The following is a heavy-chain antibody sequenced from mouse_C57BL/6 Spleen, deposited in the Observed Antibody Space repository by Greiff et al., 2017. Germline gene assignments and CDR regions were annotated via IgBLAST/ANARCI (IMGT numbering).Heavy chain of an antibody. CDR2: ISDGGSYT. J-gene: IGHJ4*01. CDR1: GFTFSSYA. CDR3: ARDYGSTYYAMDY. V-gene: IGHV5-4*01. Sequence: DVQLVESGGGLVKPGGSLKLSCAASGFTFSSYAMSWVRQTPEKRLEWVATISDGGSYTSYPDNVKGRFTISRDNAKNNLYLQMSHLKSEDTAMYYCARDYGSTYYAMDYWGQGTSVTVSS. D-gene: IGHD1-1*01.